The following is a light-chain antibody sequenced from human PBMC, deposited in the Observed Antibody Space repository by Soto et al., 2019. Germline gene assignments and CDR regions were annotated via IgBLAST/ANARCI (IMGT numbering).Light chain of an antibody. Sequence: EIVLTQSPGTLSLSPGERATLSCRARQSVSSSYLAWYQQKPGQAPRLLIFGASNRATGIPDRFSGSGSTTDFTLTITRLEPEDFAVYYCQQYGSSPGTFGQGTKVEIK. CDR3: QQYGSSPGT. CDR2: GAS. CDR1: QSVSSSY. V-gene: IGKV3-20*01. J-gene: IGKJ1*01.